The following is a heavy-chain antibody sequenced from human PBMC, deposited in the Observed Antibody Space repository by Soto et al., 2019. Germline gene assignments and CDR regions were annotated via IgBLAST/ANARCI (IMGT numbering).Heavy chain of an antibody. CDR3: ARAVSYSSGWYKADYYYYGMDV. D-gene: IGHD6-19*01. CDR2: ISYDGSNK. CDR1: VFTFSSYA. Sequence: GGSLRLSCAASVFTFSSYAMHWVRHSPGKWLEWVAVISYDGSNKYYADSVKGRFTISRDNSKNTLYLQMNSLRAEDTAVYYCARAVSYSSGWYKADYYYYGMDVWGQGTTVIVSS. V-gene: IGHV3-30-3*01. J-gene: IGHJ6*01.